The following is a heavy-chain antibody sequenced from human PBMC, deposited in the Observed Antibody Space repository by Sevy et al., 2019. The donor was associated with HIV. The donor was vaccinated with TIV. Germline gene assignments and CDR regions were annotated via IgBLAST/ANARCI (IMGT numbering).Heavy chain of an antibody. V-gene: IGHV3-30-3*01. CDR3: AGDLGDVGGVPAAMRGYCDGMDV. D-gene: IGHD2-2*01. J-gene: IGHJ6*02. CDR1: GFTFSSYA. Sequence: GGSLRLSCAASGFTFSSYAMHWVRQAPGKGLEWVAVISYDGSNKYYADSVKGRFTISRDNSKNTLYLQMNSLRAEDTDVYYGAGDLGDVGGVPAAMRGYCDGMDVWGQGTTVTVSS. CDR2: ISYDGSNK.